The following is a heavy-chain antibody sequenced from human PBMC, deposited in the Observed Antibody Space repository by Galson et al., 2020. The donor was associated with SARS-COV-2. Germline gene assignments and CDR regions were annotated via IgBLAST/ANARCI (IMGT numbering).Heavy chain of an antibody. CDR1: GGSINTNSYY. V-gene: IGHV4-39*07. J-gene: IGHJ4*02. CDR2: IYYTGRT. Sequence: SETLSLTCTASGGSINTNSYYWGWIRQPPGRGLEWIGSIYYTGRTYYNPSLKSRVTISVDTSKNQFSLKLNSVTAADTAMYYCARVSVGPRVYFDHWGQGALVTVSS. CDR3: ARVSVGPRVYFDH. D-gene: IGHD2-15*01.